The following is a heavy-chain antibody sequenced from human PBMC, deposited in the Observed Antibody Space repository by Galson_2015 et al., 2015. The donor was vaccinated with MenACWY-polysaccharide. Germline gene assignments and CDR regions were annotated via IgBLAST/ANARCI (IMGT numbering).Heavy chain of an antibody. V-gene: IGHV3-15*01. CDR3: STGDGHTTGFDY. Sequence: SLRLSCAGSGFIFGNAWMNWVRQAPGKGLEWVGRIKSKPNGGTIEYAAPVKGRFTISRDDSKNTVYVQMNSLKTEDTAVYYCSTGDGHTTGFDYWGQGALVIVSS. J-gene: IGHJ4*02. D-gene: IGHD2-8*02. CDR1: GFIFGNAW. CDR2: IKSKPNGGTI.